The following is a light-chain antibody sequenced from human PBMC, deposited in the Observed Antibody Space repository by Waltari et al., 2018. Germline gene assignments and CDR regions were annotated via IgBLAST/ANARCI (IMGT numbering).Light chain of an antibody. Sequence: SFGLKQPPQVSVATGKGATIPCGGDTVGSYSVHWYHQKPGQAPLRVIPYDTDRPSGIPERFSGSTSGSTATLTISGVEAGDEADYYCQLRSPSGDPLWVFGGGTKLTVL. J-gene: IGLJ3*02. CDR3: QLRSPSGDPLWV. CDR1: TVGSYS. V-gene: IGLV3-21*04. CDR2: YDT.